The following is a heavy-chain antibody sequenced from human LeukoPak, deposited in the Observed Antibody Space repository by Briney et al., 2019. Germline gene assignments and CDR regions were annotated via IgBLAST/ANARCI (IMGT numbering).Heavy chain of an antibody. CDR3: SHRHNLGVTGPVATFDS. Sequence: SGPTLVNPTQTLTLTCTFSGFSLSTGGMGVGWIRQPPGKALEWLAFIFWDDNEHYSPSLKNRLTITKDTSKNQVILTVTNMDPVDTATYYCSHRHNLGVTGPVATFDSWGQGTLVTVSS. J-gene: IGHJ5*01. V-gene: IGHV2-5*02. D-gene: IGHD2-21*02. CDR1: GFSLSTGGMG. CDR2: IFWDDNE.